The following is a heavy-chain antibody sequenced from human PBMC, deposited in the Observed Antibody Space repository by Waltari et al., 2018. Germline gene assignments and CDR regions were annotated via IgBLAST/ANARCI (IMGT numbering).Heavy chain of an antibody. CDR1: GGSFSGYY. CDR3: ARGGY. CDR2: INHSGST. J-gene: IGHJ4*02. Sequence: QVQLQQWGAGLLKPSETLSLTCAVSGGSFSGYYWSWIRQPPGKGLEWIGEINHSGSTNYNPSLKSRVTISVDTSKNQFSLKLSSVTAADTAVYYCARGGYWGQGTLVTVSS. V-gene: IGHV4-34*01.